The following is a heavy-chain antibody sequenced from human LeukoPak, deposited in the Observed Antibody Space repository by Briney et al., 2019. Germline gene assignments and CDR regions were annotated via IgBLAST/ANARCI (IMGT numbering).Heavy chain of an antibody. J-gene: IGHJ4*02. CDR2: ISGSGGTT. CDR3: AKATQWTSDY. D-gene: IGHD6-19*01. V-gene: IGHV3-23*01. Sequence: GGTLRLSCAASGFTFNNYAMSWVRQAPGKGLEWVSAISGSGGTTYYADSVKGRFTISRDNSKNTLSLQMNSLRAEDTAVYYCAKATQWTSDYWGQGTLVTVSS. CDR1: GFTFNNYA.